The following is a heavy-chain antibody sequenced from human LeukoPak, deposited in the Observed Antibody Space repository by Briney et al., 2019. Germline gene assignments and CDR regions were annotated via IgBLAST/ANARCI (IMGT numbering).Heavy chain of an antibody. CDR1: GGSFSGYY. J-gene: IGHJ6*03. Sequence: SETLSLTCAVYGGSFSGYYWTWIRQTPEKGLEWIGEMNPSGSTNYNPSLKSRVTISVDTSKNQFSLELSSVTGADTAVYYCARGRQDVTMIVVVMTAVSYYLDVWGKGTTVTVS. CDR2: MNPSGST. V-gene: IGHV4-34*01. CDR3: ARGRQDVTMIVVVMTAVSYYLDV. D-gene: IGHD3-22*01.